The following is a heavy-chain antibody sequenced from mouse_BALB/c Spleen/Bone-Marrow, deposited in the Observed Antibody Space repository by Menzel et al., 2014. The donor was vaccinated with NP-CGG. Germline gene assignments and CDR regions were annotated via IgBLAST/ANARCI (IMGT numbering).Heavy chain of an antibody. CDR3: ANYYGSTWFAY. V-gene: IGHV5-4*02. CDR2: ISDGGNYT. J-gene: IGHJ3*01. CDR1: GFTFSDYY. Sequence: EVQLVESGGGLVKPGGSLKLSCAASGFTFSDYYMYWVRRTPEKRLEWVATISDGGNYTYYPDSVKGRFTISRDNAKNNLYLQMSSLKSEDTAMYYCANYYGSTWFAYWGQGTLVTVSA. D-gene: IGHD1-1*01.